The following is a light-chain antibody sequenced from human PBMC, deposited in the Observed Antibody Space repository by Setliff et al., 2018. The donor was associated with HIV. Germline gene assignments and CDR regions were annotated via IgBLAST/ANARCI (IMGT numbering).Light chain of an antibody. CDR2: DVS. Sequence: QSALTQPRSVSGSPGQSVTFSCTGSSSDVGAYNYVSWYQQHPGKAPKLMIYDVSKRPSGVPDRFSGSKSGDTASLTISGLQSEDEADYYCCSYAGTDTYIFGTGTKGTVL. CDR3: CSYAGTDTYI. J-gene: IGLJ1*01. V-gene: IGLV2-11*01. CDR1: SSDVGAYNY.